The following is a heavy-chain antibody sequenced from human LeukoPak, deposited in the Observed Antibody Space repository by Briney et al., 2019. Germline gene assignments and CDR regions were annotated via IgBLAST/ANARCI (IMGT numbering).Heavy chain of an antibody. CDR1: GLSLNASGMC. D-gene: IGHD7-27*01. V-gene: IGHV2-70*11. J-gene: IGHJ4*02. CDR3: ARMNRGNYFDY. CDR2: IDWDDDT. Sequence: SGPTLVNPTQTLTXTCTFSGLSLNASGMCVSWIRQPPGKALEWLARIDWDDDTYYSTSLNTRLTISKDTSKNQVVLTMTNMDPVDTATYYCARMNRGNYFDYWGQGTLVTVSS.